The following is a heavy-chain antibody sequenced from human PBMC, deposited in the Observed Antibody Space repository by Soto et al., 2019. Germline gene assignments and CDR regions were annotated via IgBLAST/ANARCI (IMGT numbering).Heavy chain of an antibody. V-gene: IGHV4-34*01. D-gene: IGHD3-22*01. J-gene: IGHJ4*02. Sequence: QVQLQQWGAGLLKPSETLSLTCAVYGGSFSGYYWSWIRQPPGKGLEWIGEINHSGSTNYNPSLKSRVTISVDTSKNQFSLKLSSVTAADTAVYYCARGRSSGYYFYYFDYWGQGTLVTVSS. CDR2: INHSGST. CDR3: ARGRSSGYYFYYFDY. CDR1: GGSFSGYY.